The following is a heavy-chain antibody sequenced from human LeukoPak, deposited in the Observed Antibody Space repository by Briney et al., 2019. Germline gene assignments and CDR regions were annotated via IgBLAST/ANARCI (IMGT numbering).Heavy chain of an antibody. Sequence: SETLSLTCTVSGGSISSDRWSWIRQPPGKGLEWIGYIYYSGSTNYNPSLKSRVTISVDTSKNQFSLKLSSVTAADTAVYYCARDRGYCSGGSCYRWFDPWGQGTLVTVSS. CDR1: GGSISSDR. CDR3: ARDRGYCSGGSCYRWFDP. J-gene: IGHJ5*02. V-gene: IGHV4-59*01. D-gene: IGHD2-15*01. CDR2: IYYSGST.